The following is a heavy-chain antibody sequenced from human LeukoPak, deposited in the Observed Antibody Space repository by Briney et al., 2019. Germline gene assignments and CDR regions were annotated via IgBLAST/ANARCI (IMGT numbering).Heavy chain of an antibody. D-gene: IGHD3-3*01. J-gene: IGHJ3*02. V-gene: IGHV1-24*01. Sequence: GASVKVSCKVSGYTLTELSMHWVRQAPGKGLEWMGGFDPEDGETIYAQKYQGRGTMTEDTSTDTDYMELSSLRSEDKAVYYCATVLPDEVGRNDAFDIWGQGTMVTVSS. CDR1: GYTLTELS. CDR2: FDPEDGET. CDR3: ATVLPDEVGRNDAFDI.